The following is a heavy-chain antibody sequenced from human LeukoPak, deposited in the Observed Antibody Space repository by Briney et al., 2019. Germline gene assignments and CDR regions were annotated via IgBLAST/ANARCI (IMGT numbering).Heavy chain of an antibody. D-gene: IGHD3-22*01. CDR3: ARAPRGFQWFVEY. Sequence: GGSLRLSCAASGFTFSDYYMSWIRQAPGKGLEWVSDISGSGDNTYYADSVKGRFTISKDSSKSMMYLQMNSLRDEDTAVYYCARAPRGFQWFVEYWGQGTLVTVSS. CDR2: ISGSGDNT. CDR1: GFTFSDYY. V-gene: IGHV3-23*01. J-gene: IGHJ4*02.